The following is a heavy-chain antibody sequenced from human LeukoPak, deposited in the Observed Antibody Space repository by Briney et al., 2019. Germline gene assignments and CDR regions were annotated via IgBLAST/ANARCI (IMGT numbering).Heavy chain of an antibody. CDR2: IYPGDSDT. CDR1: GYSFINYW. Sequence: GESLKISCKASGYSFINYWIAWVRQMPGKGLEWMGIIYPGDSDTRYSPSFQGQVTISADKSISTAYLQWSSLKASDTAMYYCARLRDGYSVFDYWGQGTLVTVSS. J-gene: IGHJ4*02. D-gene: IGHD5-24*01. V-gene: IGHV5-51*01. CDR3: ARLRDGYSVFDY.